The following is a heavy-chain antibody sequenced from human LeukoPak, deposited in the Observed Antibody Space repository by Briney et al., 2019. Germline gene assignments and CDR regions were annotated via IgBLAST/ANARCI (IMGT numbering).Heavy chain of an antibody. Sequence: VASVKVSCKASGYTFTVYYIHWLRQAPGQGLEWLGWINPNNGGTLYAQKFQGGVTMTRDTSISAVYMELNRLTADDTAVYYCARGVATAGAKSFDYWGQGTLVTVSS. CDR2: INPNNGGT. CDR3: ARGVATAGAKSFDY. J-gene: IGHJ4*02. V-gene: IGHV1-2*02. CDR1: GYTFTVYY. D-gene: IGHD6-13*01.